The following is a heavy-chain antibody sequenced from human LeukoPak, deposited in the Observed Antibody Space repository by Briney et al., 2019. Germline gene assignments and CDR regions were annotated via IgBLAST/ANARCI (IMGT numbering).Heavy chain of an antibody. J-gene: IGHJ5*02. V-gene: IGHV6-1*01. D-gene: IGHD2-15*01. Sequence: SQTLSLTCAISGDSVSSNSAAWNWIRQSPSRGLEWLGRTYYRSKWYNDYAVSVKCRITINPDTSKNQFSLQLNSVTPEDTAVYYCARSVYCSGGGCYSDWFDPWGQGTLVTVSS. CDR3: ARSVYCSGGGCYSDWFDP. CDR2: TYYRSKWYN. CDR1: GDSVSSNSAA.